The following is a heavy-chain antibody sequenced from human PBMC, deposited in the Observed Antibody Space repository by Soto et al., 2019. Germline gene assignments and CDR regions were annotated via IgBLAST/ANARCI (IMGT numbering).Heavy chain of an antibody. V-gene: IGHV1-18*01. CDR2: ISAYNGNT. J-gene: IGHJ4*02. D-gene: IGHD3-16*02. CDR1: GYTFTSYG. Sequence: QVQLVQSGAEVKKPGASVKVSCKASGYTFTSYGISWVRQAPGQGLEWMGWISAYNGNTNYAQKLQGRVTMTTDTSTSTAYMELRSLRSDDTAVYFCAREGNDYVWGSYHQIDYWGQGTLVNVSS. CDR3: AREGNDYVWGSYHQIDY.